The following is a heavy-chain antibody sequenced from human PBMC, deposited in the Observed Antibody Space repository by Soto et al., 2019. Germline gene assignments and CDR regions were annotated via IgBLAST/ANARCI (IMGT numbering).Heavy chain of an antibody. CDR1: GFNISSHA. Sequence: RVPCAVAGFNISSHAMRRIRQAPRKGLEWVSAISGSGGSTYYADSVKGRFTISRDNSKNTLYLQMNSLRAEDTAVYYCAKELAWTDPPVYYYYGMDVWGQGTTVPVS. CDR2: ISGSGGST. J-gene: IGHJ6*02. CDR3: AKELAWTDPPVYYYYGMDV. D-gene: IGHD1-1*01. V-gene: IGHV3-23*01.